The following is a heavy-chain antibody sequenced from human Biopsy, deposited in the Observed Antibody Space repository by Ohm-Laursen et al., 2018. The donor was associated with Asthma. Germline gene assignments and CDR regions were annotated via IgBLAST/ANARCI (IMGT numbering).Heavy chain of an antibody. V-gene: IGHV1-69*13. CDR1: GGTFSSFA. CDR3: ARCQVGYSSGWSLLLKKIYYSGMDV. D-gene: IGHD6-19*01. Sequence: GASVKVSCKAPGGTFSSFAISWVRQAPGQGLEWLGGIMTVFGTTNYAQKFQGRVTITADESTSTAYMEVTSLRSEDTAIYYCARCQVGYSSGWSLLLKKIYYSGMDVWGQGTAVTVSS. CDR2: IMTVFGTT. J-gene: IGHJ6*02.